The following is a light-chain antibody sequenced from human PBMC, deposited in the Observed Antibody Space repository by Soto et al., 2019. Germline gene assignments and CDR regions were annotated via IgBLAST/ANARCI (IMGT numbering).Light chain of an antibody. CDR3: QQYNNWPPWT. V-gene: IGKV3-15*01. CDR2: DAS. Sequence: ILMTQSPATLSVSPGERATLSCRASQSVSNNLAWYQQKPGQAPRLLIYDASTSATGISARFSGSGSGTEFTLTISGLQSEDFAVYYCQQYNNWPPWTFGQGTKVEIK. J-gene: IGKJ1*01. CDR1: QSVSNN.